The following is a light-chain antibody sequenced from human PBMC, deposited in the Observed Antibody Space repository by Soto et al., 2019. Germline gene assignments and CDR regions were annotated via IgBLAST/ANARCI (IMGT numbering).Light chain of an antibody. CDR3: QQFNNYPHRVT. CDR1: QGIGSA. V-gene: IGKV1D-13*01. CDR2: DAS. J-gene: IGKJ5*01. Sequence: AIQLTQSPSPLSASVGDRVTITCRASQGIGSALAWYQQRPGKAPKFLIYDASSLQSGVPSRFSGSGSGTDFTLTLSSLQPEDSATYYCQQFNNYPHRVTFGQGTRLEIK.